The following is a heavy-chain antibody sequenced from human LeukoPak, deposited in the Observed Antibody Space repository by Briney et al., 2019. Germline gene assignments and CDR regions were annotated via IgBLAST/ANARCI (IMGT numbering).Heavy chain of an antibody. J-gene: IGHJ4*02. CDR2: INHSGST. CDR1: GGSFSGYY. Sequence: SETLSLTCAVYGGSFSGYYWSWIRQPPGKGLEWVGEINHSGSTNYNPSLKSRVTISVDTSKNQFSLKLSSVTAADTAVYYCARMIKDDYYFDYWGQGTLVTVSS. CDR3: ARMIKDDYYFDY. D-gene: IGHD3-16*01. V-gene: IGHV4-34*01.